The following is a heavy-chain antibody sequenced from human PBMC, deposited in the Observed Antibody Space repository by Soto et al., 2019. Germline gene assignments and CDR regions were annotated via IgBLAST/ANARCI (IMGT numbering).Heavy chain of an antibody. CDR2: ISSSSSTI. CDR1: GFTFSSYS. Sequence: EVQLVESGGGLVQPGGSLRLSCAASGFTFSSYSMNWVRQAPGKGLEWVSYISSSSSTIYYADSVKGRFTISRDNAKNSRYLQMNSLRAEDTAVYYCAREAQIVGATTWFDPWGQGTLVTVSS. CDR3: AREAQIVGATTWFDP. J-gene: IGHJ5*02. V-gene: IGHV3-48*01. D-gene: IGHD1-26*01.